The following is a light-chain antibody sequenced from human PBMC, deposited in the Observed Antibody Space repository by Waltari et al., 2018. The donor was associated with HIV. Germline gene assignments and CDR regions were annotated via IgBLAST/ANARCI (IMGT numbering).Light chain of an antibody. Sequence: EIVLTQSPATLSLSPGERATLSCRASQSVNSYLAWYQQKPGQAPRLLIYDTSNRPTAIPARFSGSGSGTDFTLTISSLEPEDFAVYYCQQRSNWPPMYTFGQGTKLEIK. CDR1: QSVNSY. CDR2: DTS. J-gene: IGKJ2*01. V-gene: IGKV3-11*01. CDR3: QQRSNWPPMYT.